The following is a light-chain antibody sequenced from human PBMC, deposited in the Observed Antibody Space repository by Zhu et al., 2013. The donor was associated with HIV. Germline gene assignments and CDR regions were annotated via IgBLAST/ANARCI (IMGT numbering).Light chain of an antibody. CDR2: WAS. J-gene: IGKJ4*01. Sequence: DIVMTQSPDSLAVSLGERATMHCKSRQTVLYSSNNKNYLAWYQQKPGQPPKLLIYWASTRESGVPDRFSGSGSGTDFTLTISSLQAEDVAVYFCQQYYSSPFTFGGGTKVEIQ. CDR3: QQYYSSPFT. V-gene: IGKV4-1*01. CDR1: QTVLYSSNNKNY.